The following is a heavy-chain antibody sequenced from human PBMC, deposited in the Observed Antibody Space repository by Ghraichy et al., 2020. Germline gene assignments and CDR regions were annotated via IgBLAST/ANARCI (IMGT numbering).Heavy chain of an antibody. CDR3: ARGRRLFGVDP. Sequence: SQTLSLTCAVYGGSFSGYYWSWIRQPPGKGLEWIGEINHSGSTNYNPSLKSRVTISVDTSKNQFSLKLSPVTAADTAVYYCARGRRLFGVDPWGQGTLVTVSS. V-gene: IGHV4-34*01. J-gene: IGHJ5*02. D-gene: IGHD3-10*01. CDR2: INHSGST. CDR1: GGSFSGYY.